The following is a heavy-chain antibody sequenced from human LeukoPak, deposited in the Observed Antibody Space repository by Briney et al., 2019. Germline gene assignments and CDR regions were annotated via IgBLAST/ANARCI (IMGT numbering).Heavy chain of an antibody. J-gene: IGHJ6*03. Sequence: GESLKISCKCSGYSFTSYWIGWVRQMPGKGLEWMGIIYPGDSDTRYSPSFQGQVTISADKSISTAYLQWSSLKASDTAMYYCARVEYSYAKDSYMDVWGKGTTVTVSS. CDR1: GYSFTSYW. D-gene: IGHD5-18*01. CDR2: IYPGDSDT. V-gene: IGHV5-51*01. CDR3: ARVEYSYAKDSYMDV.